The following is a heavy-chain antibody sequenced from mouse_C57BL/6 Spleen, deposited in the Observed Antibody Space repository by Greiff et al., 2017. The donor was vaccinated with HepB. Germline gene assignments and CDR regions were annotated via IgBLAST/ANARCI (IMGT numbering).Heavy chain of an antibody. Sequence: QVHVKQPGAELVKPGASVKLSCKASGYTFTSYWMHWVKQRPGQGLEWIGMIHPNSGSTNYNEKFKSKATLTVDKSSSTAYMQLSSLTSEDSAVYYCNYGNYRFDYWGQGTTLTVSS. J-gene: IGHJ2*01. D-gene: IGHD2-1*01. CDR3: NYGNYRFDY. V-gene: IGHV1-64*01. CDR1: GYTFTSYW. CDR2: IHPNSGST.